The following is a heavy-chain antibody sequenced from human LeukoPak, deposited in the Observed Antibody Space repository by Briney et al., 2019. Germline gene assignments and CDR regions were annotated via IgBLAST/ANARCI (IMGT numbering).Heavy chain of an antibody. CDR3: ARGGGTSWLDY. D-gene: IGHD6-13*01. J-gene: IGHJ4*02. CDR1: GGSISNYY. V-gene: IGHV4-4*07. Sequence: SETLSLTCTVSGGSISNYYWSWIRQPAGKGLEWIGRIYTGGSTNNNPSLKSRVTMSVDTSKNQFSLKVSSVTAADTAVYYCARGGGTSWLDYWGQGTLVIVSS. CDR2: IYTGGST.